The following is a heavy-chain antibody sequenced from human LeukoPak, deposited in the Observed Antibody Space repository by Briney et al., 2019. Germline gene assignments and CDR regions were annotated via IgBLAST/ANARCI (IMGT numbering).Heavy chain of an antibody. CDR1: GFTFSSYW. CDR3: ARRYCSRTSCYVYFDY. J-gene: IGHJ4*02. V-gene: IGHV3-7*04. CDR2: INEDGSEK. D-gene: IGHD2-2*01. Sequence: GGSLRLSCAASGFTFSSYWMSWARQAPGKGLEWVANINEDGSEKYYVDSVKGRFTISRDNAKNSLYLQMNRLRAEDTAVYHCARRYCSRTSCYVYFDYWGQGTLVTVSS.